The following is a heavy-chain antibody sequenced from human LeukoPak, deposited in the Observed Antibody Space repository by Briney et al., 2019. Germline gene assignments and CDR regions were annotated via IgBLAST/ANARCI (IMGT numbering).Heavy chain of an antibody. CDR3: ARPGYSSGWYKSMDV. CDR1: GGTFSSYA. D-gene: IGHD6-19*01. Sequence: SVKVSCKASGGTFSSYAISWVRQAPGQGLEWMGRIIPILGIANYAQKFQGRVTITADKSTSTAYMELSSLRSEVTAVYYCARPGYSSGWYKSMDVWGQGTTVTVSS. V-gene: IGHV1-69*04. J-gene: IGHJ6*02. CDR2: IIPILGIA.